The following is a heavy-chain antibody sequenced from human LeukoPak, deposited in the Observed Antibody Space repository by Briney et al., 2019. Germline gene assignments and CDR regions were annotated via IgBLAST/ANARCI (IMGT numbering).Heavy chain of an antibody. Sequence: SVTVPCTASGGTFSSYAISWVRQAPGQGLEWMGGIIPIFGTANYAQKFQGRVTITADESTSTAYTELSSLRSEDTAVYYCARVSLEARPSPDYYGMDVWGQGTTDTVSS. CDR1: GGTFSSYA. V-gene: IGHV1-69*13. D-gene: IGHD6-6*01. CDR3: ARVSLEARPSPDYYGMDV. CDR2: IIPIFGTA. J-gene: IGHJ6*02.